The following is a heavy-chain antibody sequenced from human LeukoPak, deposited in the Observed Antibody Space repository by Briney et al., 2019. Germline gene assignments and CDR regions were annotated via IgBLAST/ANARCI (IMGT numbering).Heavy chain of an antibody. J-gene: IGHJ4*02. D-gene: IGHD5-24*01. CDR1: VGTFSSYA. CDR2: IIPIFGTA. Sequence: SVKVSCKASVGTFSSYAISWVRQAPGQGLEWMGGIIPIFGTANYAQKFQGRVTITTDESTSTAYMELSSLRSEDTAVYYCASGARRDGYNFLWLWDWGQGTLVTVSS. V-gene: IGHV1-69*05. CDR3: ASGARRDGYNFLWLWD.